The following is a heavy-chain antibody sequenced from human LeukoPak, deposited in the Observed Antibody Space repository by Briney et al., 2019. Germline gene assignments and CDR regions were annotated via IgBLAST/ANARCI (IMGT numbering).Heavy chain of an antibody. CDR2: ISWNSGNI. J-gene: IGHJ1*01. D-gene: IGHD3-16*01. Sequence: GGSLRLSCAASGFTFDDYAMHWVRQAPGKGLEWVSGISWNSGNIGYADSVKGRFTISRDNSKNTLYLQMNSLRAEDTAVYYCAGGAVRRLQHWGQGTLVTVSS. V-gene: IGHV3-9*01. CDR3: AGGAVRRLQH. CDR1: GFTFDDYA.